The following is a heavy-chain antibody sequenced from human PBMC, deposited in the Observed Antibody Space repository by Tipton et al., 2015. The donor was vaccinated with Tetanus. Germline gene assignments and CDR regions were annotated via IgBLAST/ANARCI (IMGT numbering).Heavy chain of an antibody. J-gene: IGHJ6*02. CDR2: MYSGGDT. V-gene: IGHV3-53*01. CDR3: ARVVRDYYYGMDV. Sequence: VQLVQSGGGLIQPGGSLRLSCVASGFIVSSHYMSWVRQAPGKGLEWVSVMYSGGDTYYVDSVKGRFSISRDNAKNTLYLQMNSLRVEDTAVYYCARVVRDYYYGMDVWGQGTTVTVSS. D-gene: IGHD3-22*01. CDR1: GFIVSSHY.